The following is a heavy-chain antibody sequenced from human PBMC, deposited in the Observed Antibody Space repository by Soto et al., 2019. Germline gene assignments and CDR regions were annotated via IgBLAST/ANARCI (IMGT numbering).Heavy chain of an antibody. CDR3: ARDRCSSTSCYEEEEYFQH. CDR2: IIPILGIA. D-gene: IGHD2-2*01. V-gene: IGHV1-69*04. Sequence: SLKVSCKASGGTFSSYTISGVRQAPGQGLDWMGRIIPILGIANYAQKFQGRVTITADKSTSTAYMELSSLRSEDTGVYYCARDRCSSTSCYEEEEYFQHWGQGTLVTVSS. CDR1: GGTFSSYT. J-gene: IGHJ1*01.